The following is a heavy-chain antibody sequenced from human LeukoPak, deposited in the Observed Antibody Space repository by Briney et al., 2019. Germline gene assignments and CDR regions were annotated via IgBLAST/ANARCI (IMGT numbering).Heavy chain of an antibody. CDR2: ISYDGSNK. D-gene: IGHD3-16*02. V-gene: IGHV3-30*18. CDR1: GFTFSSYG. Sequence: GGSLRLSCAASGFTFSSYGMHWVRQAPGKGLEWVAVISYDGSNKYYADSVKGRFTISRDSSKNTLYLQMNSLRAEDTAVYYCAKDLLYSDVWGSYRPNPLDYWGQGTLVTVSS. CDR3: AKDLLYSDVWGSYRPNPLDY. J-gene: IGHJ4*02.